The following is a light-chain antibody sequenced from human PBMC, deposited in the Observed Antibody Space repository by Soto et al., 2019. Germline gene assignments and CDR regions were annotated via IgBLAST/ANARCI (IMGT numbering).Light chain of an antibody. J-gene: IGKJ1*01. CDR3: PQHSTYPLT. V-gene: IGKV1-17*01. Sequence: DIQMTQFPSSLSASVGDRVTITCRASQGIRNDLGWYQQKPGKAPKRLIYAASSLQSGVPSRFSGSGSVTEFTLAISSLQPEDSATFYCPQHSTYPLTFGQGTKVEIK. CDR1: QGIRND. CDR2: AAS.